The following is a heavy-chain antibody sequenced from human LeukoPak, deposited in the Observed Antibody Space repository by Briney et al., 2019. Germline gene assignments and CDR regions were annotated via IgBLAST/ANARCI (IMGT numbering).Heavy chain of an antibody. V-gene: IGHV4-39*01. Sequence: ETLSLTCTVSSGSISSSSYYWGWIRQPPGKGLEWIGTIYYSGSTYQNSSLKSRVTISKDTSKNQFSLKLSFVTAADTAVYFCARGWQLSDYFDYWGQGTLVTVSS. CDR3: ARGWQLSDYFDY. CDR2: IYYSGST. CDR1: SGSISSSSYY. D-gene: IGHD4-23*01. J-gene: IGHJ4*02.